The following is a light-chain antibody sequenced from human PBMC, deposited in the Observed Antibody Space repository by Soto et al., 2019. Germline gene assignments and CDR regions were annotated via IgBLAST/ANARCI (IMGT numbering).Light chain of an antibody. CDR2: KDS. V-gene: IGLV3-25*03. CDR1: ALPKQY. CDR3: QSTDSSGNSVV. Sequence: SYELTQPPSVSVSPGQTARITCSGDALPKQYAHWYQQKPGQAPLMVIYKDSERPSGIPERFSGSSSGKTVTLTISGVQAEDEADYYCQSTDSSGNSVVFGGGTKLTVL. J-gene: IGLJ2*01.